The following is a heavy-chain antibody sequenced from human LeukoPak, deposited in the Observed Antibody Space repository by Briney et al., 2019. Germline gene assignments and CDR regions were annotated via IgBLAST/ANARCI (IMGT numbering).Heavy chain of an antibody. CDR1: GGPFSGYY. J-gene: IGHJ4*02. V-gene: IGHV4-34*01. D-gene: IGHD3-22*01. Sequence: PSETLSLTCAVYGGPFSGYYWSWIRQPPGKGLEWIGEINHSGSTNYNPSLKSRVTISVDTSKNQFSLKLSSVTAADTAVYYCAILKYYYDSSGYGSDYWGQGTLVTVSS. CDR3: AILKYYYDSSGYGSDY. CDR2: INHSGST.